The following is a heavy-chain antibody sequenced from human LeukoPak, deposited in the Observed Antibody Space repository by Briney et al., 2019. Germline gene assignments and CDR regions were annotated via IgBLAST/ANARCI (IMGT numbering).Heavy chain of an antibody. CDR3: AKDVRDIVVLIDTYMY. CDR2: ISGGGGRT. V-gene: IGHV3-23*01. D-gene: IGHD2-21*01. J-gene: IGHJ4*02. CDR1: GFMLNKYG. Sequence: GGSLRLSCVASGFMLNKYGMSWVRQAPGKGLEWVSVISGGGGRTYYGDSVKGRFTISRDNSKNTVYLQMNSLRAEDTAVYYCAKDVRDIVVLIDTYMYWGQGTLVTVSS.